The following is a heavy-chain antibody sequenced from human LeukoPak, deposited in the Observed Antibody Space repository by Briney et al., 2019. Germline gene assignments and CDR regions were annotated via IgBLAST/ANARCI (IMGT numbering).Heavy chain of an antibody. D-gene: IGHD3-22*01. Sequence: GRSLRLSCAASGFTFSNYGMHWVHQAPGKGLEWVAVIWYDGTNKYYADSVKGRFTISRDNSKNTLYLQMNSLRAEDTALYYCAREYYYDSSGYYPFDYWGQGTLVTVSS. J-gene: IGHJ4*02. CDR1: GFTFSNYG. CDR2: IWYDGTNK. V-gene: IGHV3-33*01. CDR3: AREYYYDSSGYYPFDY.